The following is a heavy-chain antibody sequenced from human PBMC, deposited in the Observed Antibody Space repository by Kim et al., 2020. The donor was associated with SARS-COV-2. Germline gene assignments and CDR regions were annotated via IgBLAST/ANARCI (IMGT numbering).Heavy chain of an antibody. J-gene: IGHJ4*02. V-gene: IGHV3-20*04. D-gene: IGHD6-19*01. CDR3: ARGGKGPVAGLDS. Sequence: GGSLRLSCAASGFTFEEYGMSWVRQGPGKGLVWVAYINWNGGRTGYVDSVEGRFSISRDNAMNSLYLQMNSLRVEDTAVYYCARGGKGPVAGLDSWGQGTLVTVSS. CDR1: GFTFEEYG. CDR2: INWNGGRT.